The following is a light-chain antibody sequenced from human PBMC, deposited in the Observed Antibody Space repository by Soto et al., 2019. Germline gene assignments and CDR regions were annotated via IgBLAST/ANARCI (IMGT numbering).Light chain of an antibody. J-gene: IGLJ1*01. V-gene: IGLV2-23*01. CDR2: EGS. Sequence: ALTQPASVSGSPGQSITISCTGTSSDVGSYNLVSWYQQHPGKAPKLMIYEGSKRPSGVSNRFSGTKSGNTASLTISGLQAEDEADYYCCSYAGSSAYVFGTGTKVTVL. CDR1: SSDVGSYNL. CDR3: CSYAGSSAYV.